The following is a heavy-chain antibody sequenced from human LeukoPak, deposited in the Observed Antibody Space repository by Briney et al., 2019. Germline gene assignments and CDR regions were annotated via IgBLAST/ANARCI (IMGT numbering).Heavy chain of an antibody. CDR1: GGSISNYY. V-gene: IGHV4-59*01. Sequence: SETLSLTCTVSGGSISNYYWSWIRQSPGKGLEWIGYIYYSGSTNYNPSPKSRVTISVDTSKNQFSLRLSSVTAADTAVYYCARDSTVTFAFDIWGQGTMVTVSS. J-gene: IGHJ3*02. CDR3: ARDSTVTFAFDI. D-gene: IGHD4-17*01. CDR2: IYYSGST.